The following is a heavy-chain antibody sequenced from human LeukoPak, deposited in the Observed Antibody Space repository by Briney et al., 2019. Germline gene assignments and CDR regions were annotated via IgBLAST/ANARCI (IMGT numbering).Heavy chain of an antibody. CDR2: IIPIFGTA. J-gene: IGHJ4*02. Sequence: SVKVSCKASGGTFSSYAISWVRQAPGHGLEWMGRIIPIFGTANYAQKFQGRVTITTDESTSTAYMELSSLRSEDTAVYYCARDFKLLGYCSGGSCYSTIYYFDYWGQGTLVTVSS. V-gene: IGHV1-69*05. CDR1: GGTFSSYA. CDR3: ARDFKLLGYCSGGSCYSTIYYFDY. D-gene: IGHD2-15*01.